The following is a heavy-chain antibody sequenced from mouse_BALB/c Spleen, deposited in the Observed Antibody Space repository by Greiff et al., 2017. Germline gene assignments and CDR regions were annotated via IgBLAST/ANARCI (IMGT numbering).Heavy chain of an antibody. Sequence: EVQGVESGGGLVKPGGSLKLSCAASGFAFSSYDMSWVRQTPEKRLEWVAYISSGGGSTYYPDTVKGRFTISRDNAKNTLYLQMSSLKSEDTAMYYCARRDYGDFAYWGQGTLVTVSA. CDR3: ARRDYGDFAY. J-gene: IGHJ3*01. CDR1: GFAFSSYD. D-gene: IGHD2-4*01. CDR2: ISSGGGST. V-gene: IGHV5-12-1*01.